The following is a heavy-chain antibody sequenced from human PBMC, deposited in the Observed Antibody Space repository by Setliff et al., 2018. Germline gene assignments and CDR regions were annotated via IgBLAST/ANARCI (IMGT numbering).Heavy chain of an antibody. CDR2: MYYSGST. CDR3: ARHLLVQGTYHFDY. D-gene: IGHD3-10*01. Sequence: ETLSLTCSVSGGSISSGSYYWGWIRQSPGKGLEWIGSMYYSGSTYYNPSLKGRVTLSVDTTKNQFSLKLTSMTAADTAVYFCARHLLVQGTYHFDYWGQGSPVTVS. J-gene: IGHJ4*02. CDR1: GGSISSGSYY. V-gene: IGHV4-39*01.